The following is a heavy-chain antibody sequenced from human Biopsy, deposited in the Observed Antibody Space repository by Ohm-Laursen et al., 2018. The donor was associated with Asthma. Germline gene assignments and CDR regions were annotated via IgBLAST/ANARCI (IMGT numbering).Heavy chain of an antibody. D-gene: IGHD5-24*01. Sequence: QTLSLTCAVSGGSISSGGYPWSWIRQPPGKGLEWIGYIYHSGSTYYNSSLKSRVTISVDRSKNQFSLKLSSVTAADTAVYYCARVKDGYNFDYWGQGTLVTVSS. CDR1: GGSISSGGYP. CDR3: ARVKDGYNFDY. J-gene: IGHJ4*02. V-gene: IGHV4-30-2*01. CDR2: IYHSGST.